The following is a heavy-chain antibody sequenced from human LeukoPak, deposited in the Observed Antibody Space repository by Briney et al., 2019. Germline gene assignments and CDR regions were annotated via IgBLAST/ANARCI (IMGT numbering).Heavy chain of an antibody. Sequence: SETLSLTCTVSGGSISSGDYYWSWIRQPPGKGLEWIGYIYYSGSTYYNPSLKSRATISVDTSKNQFSLKLSSVTAADTAVYYCASVVVPPSSSFDYWGQGTLVTVSS. CDR1: GGSISSGDYY. CDR2: IYYSGST. J-gene: IGHJ4*02. CDR3: ASVVVPPSSSFDY. D-gene: IGHD2-2*01. V-gene: IGHV4-30-4*01.